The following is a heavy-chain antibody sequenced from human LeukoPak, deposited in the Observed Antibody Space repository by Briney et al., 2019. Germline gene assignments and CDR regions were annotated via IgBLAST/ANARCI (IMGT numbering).Heavy chain of an antibody. CDR3: ARVDYGDYSKDLDY. D-gene: IGHD4-17*01. CDR1: GGSISSGGYY. CDR2: IYHSGST. Sequence: PSQTLSLTCTVSGGSISSGGYYWSWIRQPPGKGLEWIGYIYHSGSTYYNPSLKSRVTISVDTSKNQFSLRLSSVTAADTAMYYCARVDYGDYSKDLDYWGQGILVTVSS. V-gene: IGHV4-30-2*01. J-gene: IGHJ4*02.